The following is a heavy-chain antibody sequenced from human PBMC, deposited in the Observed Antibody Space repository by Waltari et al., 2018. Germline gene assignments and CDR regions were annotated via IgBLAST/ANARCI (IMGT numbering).Heavy chain of an antibody. D-gene: IGHD6-19*01. CDR1: GFTFSSYG. CDR3: AKDQAVAGEGLDY. V-gene: IGHV3-30*18. Sequence: QVQLVESGGGVVQPGRSLRLSCAASGFTFSSYGMHWVRRAPGKGLEWVAVIWYDGSNKYYADSVKGRFTISRDNSKNTLYLQMNSLRAEDTAMYYCAKDQAVAGEGLDYWGQGTLVTVSS. CDR2: IWYDGSNK. J-gene: IGHJ4*02.